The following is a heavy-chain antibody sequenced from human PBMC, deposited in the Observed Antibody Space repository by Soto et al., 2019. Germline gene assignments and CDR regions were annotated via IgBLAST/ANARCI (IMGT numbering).Heavy chain of an antibody. CDR3: ARDGDSSSSDAYFDY. CDR2: VNPNLGIA. D-gene: IGHD6-6*01. CDR1: GYTFTSFY. J-gene: IGHJ4*02. V-gene: IGHV1-46*01. Sequence: ASVKVSCKASGYTFTSFYIHWVRQAPGQGLEWMGIVNPNLGIANYAQKFKGRVTITTDKSTSTAYMELSSLRSEDTAVYYCARDGDSSSSDAYFDYWGQGTLVTVSS.